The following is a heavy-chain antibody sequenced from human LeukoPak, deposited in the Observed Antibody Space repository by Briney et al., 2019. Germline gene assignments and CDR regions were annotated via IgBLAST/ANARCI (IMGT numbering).Heavy chain of an antibody. CDR2: INPSGSVK. J-gene: IGHJ6*02. Sequence: GGSLRLSCAASGFTFSSYSMNWVRQAPGKGLEWVASINPSGSVKYYVNSVKGRFTISRDNAKNSPYLQMSNLRAEDSAVYFCARGGGLDVWGQGATVTVSS. CDR1: GFTFSSYS. V-gene: IGHV3-7*03. D-gene: IGHD3-16*01. CDR3: ARGGGLDV.